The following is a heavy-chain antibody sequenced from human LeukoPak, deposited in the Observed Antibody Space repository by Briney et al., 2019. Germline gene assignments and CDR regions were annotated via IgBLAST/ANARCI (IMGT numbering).Heavy chain of an antibody. CDR3: ATWSGARARVGEYGPLLEY. J-gene: IGHJ4*02. CDR2: FDPEDGET. Sequence: GASVKVSCKVSGYTLTELSMHWVRQAPGKGLEWLGGFDPEDGETIYAQKFQGRVTMTEDTSTDTAYMELSSLRAEDTDVYYCATWSGARARVGEYGPLLEYWGQGTLVTVSS. D-gene: IGHD3-10*01. V-gene: IGHV1-24*01. CDR1: GYTLTELS.